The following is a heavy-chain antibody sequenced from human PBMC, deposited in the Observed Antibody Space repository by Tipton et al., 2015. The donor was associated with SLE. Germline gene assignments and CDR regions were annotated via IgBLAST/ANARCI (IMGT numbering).Heavy chain of an antibody. CDR3: ARHRIAAPLFDY. V-gene: IGHV4-39*01. J-gene: IGHJ4*02. CDR2: IYYRGST. CDR1: GGSISGISYY. Sequence: GLVKPSETLSLTCTVSGGSISGISYYWGWIRQPPGKGLEWIGSIYYRGSTYYNPSLTSRVTISVDTSKNQFSLKLTSVTAAGTAVYYCARHRIAAPLFDYWGQGTLVTVSS. D-gene: IGHD6-6*01.